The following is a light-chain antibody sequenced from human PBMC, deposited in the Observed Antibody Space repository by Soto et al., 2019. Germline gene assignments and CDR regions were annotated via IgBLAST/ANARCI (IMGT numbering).Light chain of an antibody. CDR1: ESLSNNY. J-gene: IGKJ5*01. V-gene: IGKV3-20*01. Sequence: EIVLTQSPGTLSLSPGERATLSCRSSESLSNNYLAWYKQKPGQAPRLLITGAASRAPGIPDRFSGSGSGTDFTLSINSPEPQDFVVYFCQQYGRLPITFGQGTRLEMK. CDR2: GAA. CDR3: QQYGRLPIT.